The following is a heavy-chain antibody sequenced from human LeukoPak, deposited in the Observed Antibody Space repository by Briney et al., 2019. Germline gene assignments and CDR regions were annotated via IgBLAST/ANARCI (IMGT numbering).Heavy chain of an antibody. CDR1: GFTFSTYG. CDR3: AKDRDTEQPLLLSYFDY. CDR2: IRYDGGNK. Sequence: GRSLRLSCAASGFTFSTYGMHWVRQAPGKGLEWLAVIRYDGGNKYYGDSVRGRFTISRDNSKNTLYLQVSSLRAEDTAVYYCAKDRDTEQPLLLSYFDYWGQGTLVTVSS. V-gene: IGHV3-33*06. D-gene: IGHD2/OR15-2a*01. J-gene: IGHJ4*02.